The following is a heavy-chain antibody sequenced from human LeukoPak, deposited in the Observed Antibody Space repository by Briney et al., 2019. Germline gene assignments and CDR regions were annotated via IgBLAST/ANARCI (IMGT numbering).Heavy chain of an antibody. CDR2: IYYSGST. Sequence: SETLSLTCTVSGGSISSSSYYWGWIRQPPGKGLEGIGSIYYSGSTYYNPSLKCRVTISVDTSKTQFSLKLSSVTAAATAVYYCARWGPSDAHMYYYYMDVWGKGTTVTVSS. CDR1: GGSISSSSYY. V-gene: IGHV4-39*07. D-gene: IGHD3-16*01. J-gene: IGHJ6*03. CDR3: ARWGPSDAHMYYYYMDV.